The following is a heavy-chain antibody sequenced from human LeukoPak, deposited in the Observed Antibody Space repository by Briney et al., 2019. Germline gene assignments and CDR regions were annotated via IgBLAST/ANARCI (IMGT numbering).Heavy chain of an antibody. CDR2: ISGTGGST. CDR3: AKSLYGSGSYYNSVDY. CDR1: GFTFSSYA. D-gene: IGHD3-10*01. V-gene: IGHV3-23*01. Sequence: GRSLRLSCAASGFTFSSYAMHWVRQAPGKGLEWVSAISGTGGSTYYADSVKGRFTISRGNSKNTLYLQMNSLRAEDTAVYYCAKSLYGSGSYYNSVDYWGQGTLSPSPQ. J-gene: IGHJ4*02.